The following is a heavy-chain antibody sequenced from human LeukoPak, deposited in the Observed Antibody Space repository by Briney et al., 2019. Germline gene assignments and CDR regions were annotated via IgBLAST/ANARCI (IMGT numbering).Heavy chain of an antibody. CDR3: ARGLRQGSAWSWSPKEKSYQYMDV. CDR2: INPRGST. CDR1: GGSFSSHY. Sequence: KPSEPLSLTCGVSGGSFSSHYWTWIRQPPGKGLEWIGEINPRGSTNYNPSLESRVTVSADTSRNQLSLSLTSVTAADSAVYFCARGLRQGSAWSWSPKEKSYQYMDVWGTGTTVIVSS. J-gene: IGHJ6*04. D-gene: IGHD6-19*01. V-gene: IGHV4-34*01.